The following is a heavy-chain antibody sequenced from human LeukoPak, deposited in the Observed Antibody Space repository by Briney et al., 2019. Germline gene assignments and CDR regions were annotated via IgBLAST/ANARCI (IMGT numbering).Heavy chain of an antibody. CDR3: ARAGRITMIVVADPLKWFDP. J-gene: IGHJ5*02. V-gene: IGHV4-34*01. D-gene: IGHD3-22*01. CDR2: INHSGST. Sequence: PSETLSLTCAVYGGSFSGYYWSWIRQPPGKGLEWIGEINHSGSTNYNPSLKSRVTISVDTSKNQFSLKLSSVTAADTAVYYCARAGRITMIVVADPLKWFDPWGQGTLVTVSS. CDR1: GGSFSGYY.